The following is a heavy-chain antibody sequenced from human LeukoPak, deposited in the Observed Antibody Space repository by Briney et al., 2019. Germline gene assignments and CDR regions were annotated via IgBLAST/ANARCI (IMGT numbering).Heavy chain of an antibody. V-gene: IGHV4-38-2*01. CDR2: IYHSEST. D-gene: IGHD5-24*01. CDR3: GRLGGYKNQYYFDY. Sequence: SETLSLTWAVSGYSISSGYYWGWIRQPPGKGLEWIGSIYHSESTYYNPSLKSRVTISVDTSKNQFSLQISSVTAADTAVFYWGRLGGYKNQYYFDYWGQGTLVTVSS. CDR1: GYSISSGYY. J-gene: IGHJ4*02.